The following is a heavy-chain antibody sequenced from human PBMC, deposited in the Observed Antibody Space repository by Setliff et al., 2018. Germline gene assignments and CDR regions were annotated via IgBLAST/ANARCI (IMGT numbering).Heavy chain of an antibody. CDR1: GFTFSSHG. V-gene: IGHV3-33*01. J-gene: IGHJ4*02. Sequence: GGSLRLSCAASGFTFSSHGMHWVRQAPGKGLEWVAVIWNDGSNKYYVDSVKGRFTISRDNAKNALYLQMNSLRAEDTAVYYCGRIVARPVAGKWHFDYWGQGTLVTVSS. D-gene: IGHD6-19*01. CDR2: IWNDGSNK. CDR3: GRIVARPVAGKWHFDY.